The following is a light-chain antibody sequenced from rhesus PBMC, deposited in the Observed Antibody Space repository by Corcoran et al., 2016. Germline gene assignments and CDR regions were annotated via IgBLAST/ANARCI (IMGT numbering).Light chain of an antibody. CDR1: QGISKY. CDR2: YAS. Sequence: DIQMTQTPSSLSASVGDTVTITRRVSQGISKYLAWYQQKPGKAPKPLFYYASSLESGVPSRFSGSGYWTAFIFTIRTLQPEDFATYYCQQRNSYPPTFGPGTKVDIK. CDR3: QQRNSYPPT. V-gene: IGKV1S16*01. J-gene: IGKJ1*01.